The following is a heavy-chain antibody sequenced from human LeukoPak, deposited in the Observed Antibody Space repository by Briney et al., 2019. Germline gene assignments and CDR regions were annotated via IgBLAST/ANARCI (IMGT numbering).Heavy chain of an antibody. CDR1: GFTFSSYA. Sequence: PGGSLRLSCAASGFTFSSYAMHWVRQAPGKGLEWVALISYDGSNKYYADSVKGRFTISRDNSKNTLYLQMNSLRGEDTAVYYCARANGWEPSHYYFDYWGQGTLVTVSS. CDR3: ARANGWEPSHYYFDY. CDR2: ISYDGSNK. J-gene: IGHJ4*02. D-gene: IGHD1-26*01. V-gene: IGHV3-30-3*01.